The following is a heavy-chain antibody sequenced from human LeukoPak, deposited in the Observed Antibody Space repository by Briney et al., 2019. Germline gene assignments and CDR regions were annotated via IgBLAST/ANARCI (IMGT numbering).Heavy chain of an antibody. J-gene: IGHJ5*02. Sequence: GGSLRLSCAVSGFTFSNYWMGWGRQAPGKGLEWVGNINQVGSDKYYVDSLKGRFTISRDNAKNSLYLQINSLRAEDTAVYYCAKLTTGTVESWGQGTLVTVSS. D-gene: IGHD4-17*01. CDR1: GFTFSNYW. CDR2: INQVGSDK. CDR3: AKLTTGTVES. V-gene: IGHV3-7*01.